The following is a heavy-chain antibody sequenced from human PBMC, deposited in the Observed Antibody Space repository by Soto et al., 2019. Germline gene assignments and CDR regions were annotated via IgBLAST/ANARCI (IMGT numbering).Heavy chain of an antibody. V-gene: IGHV3-23*01. D-gene: IGHD2-15*01. Sequence: GGSLRLSCAASGFTFSSYGMHWVRQAPGKGLEWVAGMGGANGDTYYAESVRGRFAIFRDNSKSTLFLQLNSLRAEDTAVYFCAKDGVDHNSVWDPFDIWGQGTLVTVSS. J-gene: IGHJ3*02. CDR2: MGGANGDT. CDR3: AKDGVDHNSVWDPFDI. CDR1: GFTFSSYG.